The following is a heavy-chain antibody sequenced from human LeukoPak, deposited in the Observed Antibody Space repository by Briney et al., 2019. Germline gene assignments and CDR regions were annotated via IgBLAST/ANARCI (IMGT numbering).Heavy chain of an antibody. Sequence: PGGSLRLSCGASGFTFSSSWMHWVRQAPGKGLVWVSQISSDGSITNYADFVKGRFTISRDNAKKVLYLQMNSLRAEDTAVYYCARDGPCINGVCDTDFDYWGQGTLVTVSS. D-gene: IGHD2-8*01. J-gene: IGHJ4*02. CDR1: GFTFSSSW. V-gene: IGHV3-74*01. CDR2: ISSDGSIT. CDR3: ARDGPCINGVCDTDFDY.